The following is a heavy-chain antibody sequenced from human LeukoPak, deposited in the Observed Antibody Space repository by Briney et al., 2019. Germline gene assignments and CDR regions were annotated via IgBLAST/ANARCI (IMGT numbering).Heavy chain of an antibody. CDR2: ISSSSSYI. V-gene: IGHV3-21*01. J-gene: IGHJ6*02. CDR3: ARSVGVAGTSGMDV. D-gene: IGHD6-19*01. Sequence: GGSLRLSCAASGFTFSSYSMNWVRQAPGKGLEWVSSISSSSSYIYYADSVKGRFTISRDNAKNSLYLQMSSLRAEDTAVYYCARSVGVAGTSGMDVWGQGTTVTVSS. CDR1: GFTFSSYS.